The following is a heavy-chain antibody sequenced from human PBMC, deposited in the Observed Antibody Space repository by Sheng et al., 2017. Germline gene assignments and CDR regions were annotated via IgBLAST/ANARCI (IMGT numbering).Heavy chain of an antibody. CDR1: GFTFSSYG. Sequence: QVQLVESGGGVVQPGRSLRLSCAASGFTFSSYGMHWVRQAPGKGLEWVAVIWYDGSNKYYADSVKGRFTISRDNSKNTLYLQMNSLRAEDTAVYYCARDPVVVAATPSTYYYGMDVWDQGP. CDR2: IWYDGSNK. CDR3: ARDPVVVAATPSTYYYGMDV. J-gene: IGHJ6*02. V-gene: IGHV3-33*01. D-gene: IGHD2-15*01.